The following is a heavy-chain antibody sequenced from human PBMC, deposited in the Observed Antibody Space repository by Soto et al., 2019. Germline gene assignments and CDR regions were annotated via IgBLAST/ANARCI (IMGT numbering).Heavy chain of an antibody. D-gene: IGHD1-26*01. CDR2: FIPMFGTA. J-gene: IGHJ6*01. Sequence: QVQLVQSGAEVKKPGSSVKVSCKASGGTFSSYAINWVRQAPGQGLEWMGGFIPMFGTANNAQTFQGRVTLTADESTSTVYMELSSLRSEDTAVYYCASVTMAVGDTPYTKHFYGMDVW. CDR1: GGTFSSYA. V-gene: IGHV1-69*19. CDR3: ASVTMAVGDTPYTKHFYGMDV.